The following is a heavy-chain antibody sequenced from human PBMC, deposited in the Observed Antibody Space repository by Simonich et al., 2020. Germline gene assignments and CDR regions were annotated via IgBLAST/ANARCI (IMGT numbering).Heavy chain of an antibody. CDR3: ARWAYSSSYFDY. Sequence: QLQLQESGPGLVKPSETLSLTCTVSGGSIRSSSYYWGWIRQPPGKGLEWIGSIYYSGSTYYNPSLKSRVTISVDTSKNQFSLKLSSVTAADTAVYYCARWAYSSSYFDYWGQGTLVTVSS. CDR1: GGSIRSSSYY. J-gene: IGHJ4*02. CDR2: IYYSGST. V-gene: IGHV4-39*01. D-gene: IGHD6-6*01.